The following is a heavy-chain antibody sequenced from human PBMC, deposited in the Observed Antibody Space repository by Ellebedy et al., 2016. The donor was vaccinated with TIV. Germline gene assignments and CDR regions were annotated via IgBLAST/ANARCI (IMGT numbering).Heavy chain of an antibody. V-gene: IGHV5-10-1*01. J-gene: IGHJ5*01. CDR1: GYSFPTYW. D-gene: IGHD3-9*01. CDR2: IDPTDSYT. CDR3: ARHRLRYFDWFES. Sequence: KVSCKGSGYSFPTYWISWARQMPGQGLEWMGKIDPTDSYTNYSPSFQGHVTISVDRSIGTAYLQWGSLKASDTAMYYCARHRLRYFDWFESWGQGTLVTVSS.